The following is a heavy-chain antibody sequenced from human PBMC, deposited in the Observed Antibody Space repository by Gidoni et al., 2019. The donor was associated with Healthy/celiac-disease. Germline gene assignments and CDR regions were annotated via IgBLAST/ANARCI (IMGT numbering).Heavy chain of an antibody. J-gene: IGHJ6*02. CDR2: ISGSGGST. CDR1: GFTFSSYA. V-gene: IGHV3-23*01. Sequence: EVQLLESGGGLVQPGGSLRLSCAASGFTFSSYAMSWVRQAPGKGLEWVSAISGSGGSTYYADSVKGRFTISRDNSKNTLYLQMNSLRAEDTAVYYCAKDRYCSSTSCRSLLYYYGMDVWGQGTTVTVSS. CDR3: AKDRYCSSTSCRSLLYYYGMDV. D-gene: IGHD2-2*01.